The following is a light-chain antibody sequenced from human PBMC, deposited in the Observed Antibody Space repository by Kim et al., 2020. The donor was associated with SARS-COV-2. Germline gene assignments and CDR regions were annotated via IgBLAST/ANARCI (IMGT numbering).Light chain of an antibody. V-gene: IGKV1-5*03. Sequence: DIQMTQSPSTLSASVGDRVTITCRASQSISSWLAWYQQKPGKAPKLLIYKASSLESGVPSRFSGSGSGTEFTLTISSLQPDDFATYYFQQYNSYSPYTFGQGTKLEI. CDR2: KAS. CDR3: QQYNSYSPYT. J-gene: IGKJ2*01. CDR1: QSISSW.